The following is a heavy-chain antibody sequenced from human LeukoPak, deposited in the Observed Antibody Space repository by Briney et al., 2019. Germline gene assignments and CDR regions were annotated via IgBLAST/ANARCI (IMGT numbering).Heavy chain of an antibody. J-gene: IGHJ4*02. D-gene: IGHD3-22*01. CDR3: AKGRYDSSGYYLDF. CDR1: KFIFSSYA. V-gene: IGHV3-23*01. Sequence: PGGSLRLSCAAPKFIFSSYAMSWVRQAPGKGLEWVSGISGSGRSTYYADSVKGRSTTSRDNYNNSLYLQMNSLRAEDTAVYYCAKGRYDSSGYYLDFWGQGTLVTVSS. CDR2: ISGSGRST.